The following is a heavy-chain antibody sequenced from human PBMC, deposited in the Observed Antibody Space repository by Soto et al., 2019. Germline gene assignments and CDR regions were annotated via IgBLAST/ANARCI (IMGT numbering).Heavy chain of an antibody. V-gene: IGHV4-4*02. CDR2: IYHSGST. CDR3: ARGGGQWPLYYYAMDV. Sequence: QVQLQESGPGLVKPSGTLSLTCAVSGGSISNSNWWIWVRQPPGKGLEWIGEIYHSGSTNYTPSLNSRVTISVDKSKSQFALKLSSVTAADTAVYYCARGGGQWPLYYYAMDVWGQGTTVTVSS. CDR1: GGSISNSNW. D-gene: IGHD6-19*01. J-gene: IGHJ6*02.